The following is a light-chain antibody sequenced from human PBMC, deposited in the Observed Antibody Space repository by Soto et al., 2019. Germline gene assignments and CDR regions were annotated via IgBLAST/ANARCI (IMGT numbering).Light chain of an antibody. Sequence: EIVLTQSPGTLSLSPGERATLSCRASQSINRSYLVWYQQKPGQAPRLLIYSASSRATGIPDRVSGSGSGTDFTLTISRLEPEDFAVYYCQLYGTSTWTFGQGTKVDIK. CDR2: SAS. J-gene: IGKJ1*01. CDR3: QLYGTSTWT. CDR1: QSINRSY. V-gene: IGKV3-20*01.